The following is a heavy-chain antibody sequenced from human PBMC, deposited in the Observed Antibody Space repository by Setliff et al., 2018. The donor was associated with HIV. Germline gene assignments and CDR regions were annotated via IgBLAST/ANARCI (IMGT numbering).Heavy chain of an antibody. D-gene: IGHD3-3*01. CDR2: INPNSGVT. V-gene: IGHV1-2*06. J-gene: IGHJ3*02. CDR3: ARDRNDLWSGTLSGLHAADI. Sequence: ASVKVSCKASGYTFTGFYIHWVRQAPGQGLEWMGRINPNSGVTNSAQKFQGRVTMTRDTSISTAYLELSRLRYDDTAVYYCARDRNDLWSGTLSGLHAADIWGQGTMVTVSS. CDR1: GYTFTGFY.